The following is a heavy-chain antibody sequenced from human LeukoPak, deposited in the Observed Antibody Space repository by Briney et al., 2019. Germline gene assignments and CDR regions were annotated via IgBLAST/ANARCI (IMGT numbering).Heavy chain of an antibody. D-gene: IGHD2-21*02. J-gene: IGHJ5*02. CDR3: TTDVNRFMVTASS. Sequence: GGSLRLSCAASGFTFSKVWMTWVRQAPGKGLEWVGRIRSKTDGGASEYAAPVKGRFSISRDDSNNTLYLEMISLKAEDTAIYYCTTDVNRFMVTASSWGQGTLATVSS. V-gene: IGHV3-15*01. CDR1: GFTFSKVW. CDR2: IRSKTDGGAS.